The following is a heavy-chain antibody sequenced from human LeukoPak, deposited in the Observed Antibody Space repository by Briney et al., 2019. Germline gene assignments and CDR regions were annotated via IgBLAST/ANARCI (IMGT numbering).Heavy chain of an antibody. CDR3: AREGGFYRPLDY. CDR2: VHLDGRT. V-gene: IGHV4-4*02. D-gene: IGHD3-3*01. J-gene: IGHJ4*02. CDR1: GGSVINTNW. Sequence: KTSETLSLTCGVSGGSVINTNWWTWVRQPPGKGLEWIGEVHLDGRTNYNPSLENRLTMSVDVSENQVSLKLTSVTAADTAVYYCAREGGFYRPLDYSGQGTLVTVSS.